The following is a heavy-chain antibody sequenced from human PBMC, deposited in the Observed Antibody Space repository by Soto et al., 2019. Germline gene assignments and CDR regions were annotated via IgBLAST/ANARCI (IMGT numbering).Heavy chain of an antibody. Sequence: ASVKVSCKASGYTYISYSMHWVRLAPGQRLEWMGWINVGNGNTKYSQNFQGRVTINQDTSASTAYMELSSLTSEDTAVYYCAREKWGSGSRWLDPWGQGTLVTVSS. CDR1: GYTYISYS. J-gene: IGHJ5*02. CDR2: INVGNGNT. V-gene: IGHV1-3*01. D-gene: IGHD6-19*01. CDR3: AREKWGSGSRWLDP.